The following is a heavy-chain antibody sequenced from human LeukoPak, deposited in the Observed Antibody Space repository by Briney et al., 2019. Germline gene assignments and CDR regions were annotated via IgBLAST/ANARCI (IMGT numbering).Heavy chain of an antibody. D-gene: IGHD3-22*01. V-gene: IGHV3-73*01. CDR1: GFTFSGSA. CDR2: IRSKANSYAT. Sequence: HPGGSLRLSCAASGFTFSGSAMHWVRQASGKGLEWVGRIRSKANSYATAYAASVRGRFTISRDDSKNTAYLQMNSLKTEDTAVYYCTRPGTMTNSGYWGQGTLVTVSS. J-gene: IGHJ4*02. CDR3: TRPGTMTNSGY.